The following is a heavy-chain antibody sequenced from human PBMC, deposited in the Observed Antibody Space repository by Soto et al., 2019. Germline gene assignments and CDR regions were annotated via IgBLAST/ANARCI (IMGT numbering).Heavy chain of an antibody. CDR1: GGSISSYY. CDR2: IYYSGST. Sequence: SETLSLTCTVSGGSISSYYWSWIRQPPGKGLEWIGYIYYSGSTNYNPSLKSRVTISVDTSKNQFSLKLSSVTAADTAVYYCARGFPAVDAFDIWGQGTMGTVSS. CDR3: ARGFPAVDAFDI. V-gene: IGHV4-59*01. D-gene: IGHD2-2*01. J-gene: IGHJ3*02.